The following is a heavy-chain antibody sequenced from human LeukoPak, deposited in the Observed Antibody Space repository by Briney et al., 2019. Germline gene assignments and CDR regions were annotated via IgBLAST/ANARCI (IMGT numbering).Heavy chain of an antibody. J-gene: IGHJ4*02. D-gene: IGHD2-2*01. Sequence: SVKVSCKASGGTFSSYAISWVRQAPGQGLEWMGGIIPIFGTADYAQKFQGRVTITADESTSTAYMELSSLRSEDTAVYYCARGRAQYQLLRFDYWGQGTLVTVSS. CDR2: IIPIFGTA. CDR3: ARGRAQYQLLRFDY. CDR1: GGTFSSYA. V-gene: IGHV1-69*13.